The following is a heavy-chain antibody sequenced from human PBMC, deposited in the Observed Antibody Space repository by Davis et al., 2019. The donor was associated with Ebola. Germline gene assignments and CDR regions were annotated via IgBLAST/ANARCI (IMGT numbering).Heavy chain of an antibody. V-gene: IGHV1-18*04. J-gene: IGHJ3*02. Sequence: AASVKVSCKASGYTFTSYGISWVRQAPGQGLEWMGWISAYNGNTNYAQKLQGRVTMTTDTSTSTAYMELRSLRSDDTAVYYCARDWGDYGSNAFDIWGQGTMVTVSS. CDR1: GYTFTSYG. CDR3: ARDWGDYGSNAFDI. CDR2: ISAYNGNT. D-gene: IGHD4-17*01.